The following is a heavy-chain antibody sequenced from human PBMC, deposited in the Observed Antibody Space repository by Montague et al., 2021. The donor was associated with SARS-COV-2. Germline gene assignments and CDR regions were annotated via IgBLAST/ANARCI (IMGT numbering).Heavy chain of an antibody. CDR2: IYYSGSS. Sequence: TLSLTCSVSGGSISSANYYWSWIRQHPGKGLEFIGYIYYSGSSFYNPSLKSRLTISVDTSKNRFSLRLSSVTAADTAIYFCATLSGSYYNSFDLWGQGTLVTVSS. D-gene: IGHD1-26*01. CDR3: ATLSGSYYNSFDL. V-gene: IGHV4-31*03. J-gene: IGHJ4*02. CDR1: GGSISSANYY.